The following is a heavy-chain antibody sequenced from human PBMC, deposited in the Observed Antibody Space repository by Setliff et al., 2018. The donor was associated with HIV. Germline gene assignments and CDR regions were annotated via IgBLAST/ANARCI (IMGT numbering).Heavy chain of an antibody. V-gene: IGHV4-61*09. D-gene: IGHD3-16*01. CDR2: IHTTGST. CDR3: AKRTFGSGRLDP. Sequence: SETLPLTCSVSGDSISSGSYYWSWIRLPAGKGLEWIGQIHTTGSTNYNPSLKSRVTISMDTSKHQFSLNLNSVTATDTAVYYCAKRTFGSGRLDPWGQGTLVTVSS. CDR1: GDSISSGSYY. J-gene: IGHJ5*02.